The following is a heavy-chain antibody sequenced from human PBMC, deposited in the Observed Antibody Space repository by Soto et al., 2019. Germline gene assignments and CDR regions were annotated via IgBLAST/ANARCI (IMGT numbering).Heavy chain of an antibody. CDR3: ARPARAFSGLDV. V-gene: IGHV3-13*05. CDR2: ISAAGDP. Sequence: EVQLVESGGGLVQPGGSLRLSCEASGFTFRNYDMHWVRQGTGKGLEWVSGISAAGDPDYADSVEGRFTISRENAQNSFFLQRNSFRVGNTAVYYCARPARAFSGLDVGGKGTTVIASS. CDR1: GFTFRNYD. J-gene: IGHJ6*04.